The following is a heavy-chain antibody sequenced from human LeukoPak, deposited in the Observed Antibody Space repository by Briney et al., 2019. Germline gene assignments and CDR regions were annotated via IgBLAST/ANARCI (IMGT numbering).Heavy chain of an antibody. V-gene: IGHV3-23*01. J-gene: IGHJ4*02. CDR1: GFTFSSYA. D-gene: IGHD3-10*01. CDR2: ISGSSGST. CDR3: AKFRITMVRGVIANDY. Sequence: GGSLRLSCAASGFTFSSYAMSWVRQAPGKGLEWVSAISGSSGSTYYADSVKGRFTISRDNSKNTLYLQMNSLRAEDTAVYYCAKFRITMVRGVIANDYWGQGTLVTVSS.